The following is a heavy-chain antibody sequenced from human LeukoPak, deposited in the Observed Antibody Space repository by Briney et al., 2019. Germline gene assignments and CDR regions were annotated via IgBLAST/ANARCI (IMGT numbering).Heavy chain of an antibody. CDR2: ISNYNGKT. CDR1: GYSFTNYG. J-gene: IGHJ6*02. D-gene: IGHD5-12*01. V-gene: IGHV1-18*01. CDR3: ARDPGGRGYSGYDLYGMDV. Sequence: ASVKVSCKASGYSFTNYGFSWVRQAPGQGLEWMGWISNYNGKTDYAQKLQGRVTMTTDTSTSTAYMELRSLRSDDTAVYYCARDPGGRGYSGYDLYGMDVWGQGTTVTVSS.